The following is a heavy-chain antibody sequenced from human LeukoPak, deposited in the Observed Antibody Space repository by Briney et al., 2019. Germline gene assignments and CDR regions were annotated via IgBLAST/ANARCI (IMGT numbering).Heavy chain of an antibody. D-gene: IGHD1-26*01. V-gene: IGHV3-21*01. Sequence: PGGSLRLSCAASGFTFSSYGMHWVRQAPGQGLEWVSSITSSSSYIYYADSVKGRFTISRDNAKNSLYLQINSLRAEDTAVYYCARDPYSGGYGDYYYYYMDVWGKGTTVTISS. J-gene: IGHJ6*03. CDR3: ARDPYSGGYGDYYYYYMDV. CDR2: ITSSSSYI. CDR1: GFTFSSYG.